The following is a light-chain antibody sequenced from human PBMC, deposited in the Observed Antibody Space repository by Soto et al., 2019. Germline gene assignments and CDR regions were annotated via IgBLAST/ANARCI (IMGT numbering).Light chain of an antibody. CDR3: QQYDSYST. Sequence: DIQMTQFPSTQSASVGDRVIITCRASQSISSWLAWYQQKPGKAPNPLIYKASSLASGVPSRFSGSGFGTEFTLTISSRQPDDIATYYCQQYDSYSTFGGGTKVDIK. V-gene: IGKV1-5*03. J-gene: IGKJ4*01. CDR1: QSISSW. CDR2: KAS.